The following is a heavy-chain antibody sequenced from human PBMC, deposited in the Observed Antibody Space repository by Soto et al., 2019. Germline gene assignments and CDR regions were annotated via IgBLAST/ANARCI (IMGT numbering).Heavy chain of an antibody. D-gene: IGHD5-12*01. J-gene: IGHJ3*02. V-gene: IGHV3-23*01. Sequence: EVQLLESGGGLVQPGGSLRLSCTASGFTFSSFAMKWVRQTPGKGLEWVSAISGSGGSTYYADSVKGRFTSSRDNSKNTLYLQMNSLRVEDTAVYYCAKGRYSAGYGTTIPTDAFAIWGQGTMVTVSS. CDR3: AKGRYSAGYGTTIPTDAFAI. CDR1: GFTFSSFA. CDR2: ISGSGGST.